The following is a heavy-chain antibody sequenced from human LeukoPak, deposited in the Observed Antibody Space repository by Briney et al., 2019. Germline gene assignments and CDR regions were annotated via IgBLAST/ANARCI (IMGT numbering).Heavy chain of an antibody. CDR3: AKDRGRYYDSSGYYWGYYFDS. Sequence: PGGSLRLSCAASGFTFGSYAMSWVRQAPGKGLEWVSAISGSGGSTYYADSVKGRFTISRDNSKNTLYLQMSSLRAEDTAVYYCAKDRGRYYDSSGYYWGYYFDSWGQGILVTVST. V-gene: IGHV3-23*01. CDR2: ISGSGGST. J-gene: IGHJ4*02. CDR1: GFTFGSYA. D-gene: IGHD3-22*01.